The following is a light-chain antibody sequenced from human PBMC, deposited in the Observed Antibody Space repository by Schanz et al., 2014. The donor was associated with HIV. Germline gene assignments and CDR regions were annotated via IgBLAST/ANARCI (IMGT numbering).Light chain of an antibody. CDR3: GAWDSGRRAVV. Sequence: SVLTQPPSVSAAPGQRVTISCSGSALNIGHNSVSWYQQFPGTAPKLLIYDDHERPSEIPDRFSGSKFGQSATLAIIGLQAGDEADYYCGAWDSGRRAVVFGGGTKVTVL. CDR2: DDH. CDR1: ALNIGHNS. V-gene: IGLV1-51*01. J-gene: IGLJ2*01.